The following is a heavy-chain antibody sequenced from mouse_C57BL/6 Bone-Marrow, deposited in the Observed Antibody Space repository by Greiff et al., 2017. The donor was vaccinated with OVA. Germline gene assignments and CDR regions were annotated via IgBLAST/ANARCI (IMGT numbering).Heavy chain of an antibody. CDR2: IWRGGST. CDR3: DKKGDGYYVPYAMDY. V-gene: IGHV2-5*01. J-gene: IGHJ4*01. D-gene: IGHD2-3*01. Sequence: VQLVQSGPGLVQPSQSLSITCTVSGFSLTSYGVHWVRQSPGRGLEWLGVIWRGGSTDYNAAFMSRLSNTEHNYKSQVFFKMNSLQASETAIYYCDKKGDGYYVPYAMDYWGQGTSVTVSA. CDR1: GFSLTSYG.